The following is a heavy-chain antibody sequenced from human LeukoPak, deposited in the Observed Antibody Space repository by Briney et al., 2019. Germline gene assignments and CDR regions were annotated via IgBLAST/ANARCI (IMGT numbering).Heavy chain of an antibody. V-gene: IGHV3-23*01. CDR2: ISGSGGST. Sequence: PGGSLRLSCTASGFNFDDYAMHWVRQAPGKGLEWVSVISGSGGSTDYADSVKGRFTISRDNSKNTLYLQMNSLRAEDTAVYYCAKANFDWNDAFDIWGQGTMVTVSS. CDR1: GFNFDDYA. D-gene: IGHD3-9*01. CDR3: AKANFDWNDAFDI. J-gene: IGHJ3*02.